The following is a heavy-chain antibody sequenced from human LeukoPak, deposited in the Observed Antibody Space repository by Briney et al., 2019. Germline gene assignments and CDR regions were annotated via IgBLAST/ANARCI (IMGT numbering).Heavy chain of an antibody. Sequence: GGSLRLSCAASGFTFSDYYMSWIRQAPGKGLEWLSYINIGGTNTHYADSVKGRFTISRDNAKKSLYLEMNNLRAEDAAVYYCATDGAGFDTWGQGVLVTVSS. V-gene: IGHV3-11*01. CDR3: ATDGAGFDT. J-gene: IGHJ5*02. CDR1: GFTFSDYY. CDR2: INIGGTNT.